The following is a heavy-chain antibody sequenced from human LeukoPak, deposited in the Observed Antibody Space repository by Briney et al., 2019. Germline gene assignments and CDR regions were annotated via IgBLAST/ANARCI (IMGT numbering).Heavy chain of an antibody. CDR2: ISGNGDNT. V-gene: IGHV1-18*01. J-gene: IGHJ4*02. D-gene: IGHD1-26*01. CDR3: ARVHGYYIGLYYFDY. Sequence: GASVKVSCKASGYTFTSYDINWVRQATGQGLEWMGWISGNGDNTKYVEEFQGRVTMTTDTSTSTAYMELRSLRSDDTAEYYCARVHGYYIGLYYFDYWGQGTLVTVSS. CDR1: GYTFTSYD.